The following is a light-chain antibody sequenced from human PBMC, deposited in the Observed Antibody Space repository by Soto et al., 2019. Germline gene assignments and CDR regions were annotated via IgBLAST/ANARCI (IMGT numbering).Light chain of an antibody. CDR2: AAS. J-gene: IGKJ4*01. CDR3: QQYDSSPT. V-gene: IGKV3-20*01. Sequence: EIVLTQSPGTLSLSPGERATLSCRASQSLSYNYLAWYRQIPGQAPRLLIYAASSRAIGIPDRFSGSGSGTDFTLTISSLEPEDFGLYYCQQYDSSPTFGGGTKVEIK. CDR1: QSLSYNY.